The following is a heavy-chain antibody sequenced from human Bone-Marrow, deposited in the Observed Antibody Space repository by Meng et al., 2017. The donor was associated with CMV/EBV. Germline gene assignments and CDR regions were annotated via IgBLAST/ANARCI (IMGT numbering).Heavy chain of an antibody. CDR3: AREGGSLDV. CDR2: INHSGST. CDR1: GGSFSGYY. Sequence: GSLRLSCAVYGGSFSGYYWGWIRQPPGKGLEWIGEINHSGSTNYNPSLKSRVTISVDTSKNQFSLKLSSVTAADTAVYYCAREGGSLDVWGQGTTVTVSS. V-gene: IGHV4-34*01. D-gene: IGHD1-26*01. J-gene: IGHJ6*02.